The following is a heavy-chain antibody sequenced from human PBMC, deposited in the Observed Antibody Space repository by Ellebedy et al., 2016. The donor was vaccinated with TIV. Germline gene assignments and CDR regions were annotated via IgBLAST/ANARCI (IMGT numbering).Heavy chain of an antibody. CDR2: ISAYTGDT. CDR3: ARDMVQGMVAIYVWFDY. D-gene: IGHD3-10*01. V-gene: IGHV1-18*01. CDR1: GYTFGGYG. J-gene: IGHJ4*02. Sequence: ASVKVSCKASGYTFGGYGISWVRQAPGQGLEWMGWISAYTGDTNSAQKFQGRLTMSTDTSSSTAYMELRSLKFDDTAVYYCARDMVQGMVAIYVWFDYWGQGTPVTVSS.